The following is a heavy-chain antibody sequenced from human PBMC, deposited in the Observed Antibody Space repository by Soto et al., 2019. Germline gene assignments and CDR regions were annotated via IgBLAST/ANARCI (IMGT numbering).Heavy chain of an antibody. CDR2: LSSDGFGT. D-gene: IGHD3-16*01. CDR1: GFTLSAYW. J-gene: IGHJ4*02. CDR3: ARDLGGPDY. Sequence: PGGSLRLSCAASGFTLSAYWMHWVRQAPGRGLEWVSRLSSDGFGTAYADSVKGRFHISRDNARNTLFLQMNGLRAEDTAVYYCARDLGGPDYWGRGTLVTVPS. V-gene: IGHV3-74*03.